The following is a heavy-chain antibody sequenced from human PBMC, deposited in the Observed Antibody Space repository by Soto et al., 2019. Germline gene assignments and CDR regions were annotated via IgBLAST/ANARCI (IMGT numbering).Heavy chain of an antibody. CDR3: AKDPLAAAGTGDAFDI. Sequence: GGSLRLSCAASGFTFSSYAMSWVRQAPGKGLEWVSAISGSGGSTYYADSVKGRFTISRYNSKNTLYLQMNSLRAEDTAVYYCAKDPLAAAGTGDAFDIWGQGTMVTVSS. D-gene: IGHD6-13*01. CDR1: GFTFSSYA. V-gene: IGHV3-23*01. CDR2: ISGSGGST. J-gene: IGHJ3*02.